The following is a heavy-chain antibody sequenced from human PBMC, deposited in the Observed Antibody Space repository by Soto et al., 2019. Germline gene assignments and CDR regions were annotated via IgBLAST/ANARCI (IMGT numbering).Heavy chain of an antibody. D-gene: IGHD3-16*02. Sequence: QVQLQESGPGLVKPSQTLSLTCTVSGGSISSGGYYWSWIRQHPGKGLEWIGYIYYSGSTYYNPSLKSRVTISVDTSKNQFSLKLSSVTAADTAVYYCARDRGDYIWGSYREHWYFDLWGRGTLVTVSS. CDR3: ARDRGDYIWGSYREHWYFDL. CDR1: GGSISSGGYY. J-gene: IGHJ2*01. V-gene: IGHV4-31*03. CDR2: IYYSGST.